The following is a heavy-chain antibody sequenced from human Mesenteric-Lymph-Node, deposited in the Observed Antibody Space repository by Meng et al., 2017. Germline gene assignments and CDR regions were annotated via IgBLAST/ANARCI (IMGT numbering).Heavy chain of an antibody. CDR1: GFTFTTYA. V-gene: IGHV3-23*01. Sequence: GESLKISCAASGFTFTTYAMSWVRQAPGKGLEWVSAISGSGGSTYYADSVKGRFTISRDNSKNTLYLQMNSLRAEDTAVYYCAKDSAVAGTVFDYWGQGTLVTVSS. D-gene: IGHD6-19*01. CDR2: ISGSGGST. J-gene: IGHJ4*02. CDR3: AKDSAVAGTVFDY.